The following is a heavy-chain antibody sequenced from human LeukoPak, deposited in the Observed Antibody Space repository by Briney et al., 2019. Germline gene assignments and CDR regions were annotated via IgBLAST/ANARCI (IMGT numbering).Heavy chain of an antibody. D-gene: IGHD3-22*01. CDR2: IYPADSDT. CDR1: GYSFTSYW. Sequence: GESLKISCKSSGYSFTSYWIGWVRQMPGKGLEWMGIIYPADSDTRYSPSFQGQVTISVDMSISTAYLQWSSLKASDTAMYYCARQAYGSHFDAFDIWGQGTMVTVSS. CDR3: ARQAYGSHFDAFDI. J-gene: IGHJ3*02. V-gene: IGHV5-51*01.